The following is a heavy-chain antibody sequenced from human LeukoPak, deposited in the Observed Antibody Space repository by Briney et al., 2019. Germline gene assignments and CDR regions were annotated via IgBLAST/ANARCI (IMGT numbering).Heavy chain of an antibody. D-gene: IGHD3-3*01. CDR2: IYYSGST. Sequence: SETLSLTCAVYGGSFSGYYWSWIRQPPGKGLEWIGYIYYSGSTNYNPSLKSRVTISVDTSKNQFSLKLSSVTAADTAVYYCARGGGGYYDFWSGYYILDVWGKGTTVTVSS. J-gene: IGHJ6*04. V-gene: IGHV4-59*01. CDR3: ARGGGGYYDFWSGYYILDV. CDR1: GGSFSGYY.